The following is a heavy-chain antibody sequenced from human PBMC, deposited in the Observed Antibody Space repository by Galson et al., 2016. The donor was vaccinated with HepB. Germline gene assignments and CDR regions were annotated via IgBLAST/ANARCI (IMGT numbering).Heavy chain of an antibody. J-gene: IGHJ6*02. CDR1: GYTLINYY. V-gene: IGHV1-46*01. CDR3: ARDRSSNSLKGYGMDV. CDR2: GNPRTGST. D-gene: IGHD1-26*01. Sequence: SVKVSCKASGYTLINYYMHWVRQAPGQGLEWMGIGNPRTGSTSYAQKFQDRVTVTRDTSTSTVYMELSSLRSEDTAVYYCARDRSSNSLKGYGMDVWGQGTTVTCSS.